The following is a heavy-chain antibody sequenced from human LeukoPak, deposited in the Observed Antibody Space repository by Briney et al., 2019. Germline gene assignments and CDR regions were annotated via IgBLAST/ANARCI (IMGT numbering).Heavy chain of an antibody. Sequence: GGTLRLSCAASGFSFSSYGMSWVRQAPGKGLECVSAISGSGGSTYYADSVKGRFTISRDNSKNTLYLQMNSLRAEDTAVYYCGYSSGWSYYFDYWGQGTLVTVSS. CDR3: GYSSGWSYYFDY. CDR2: ISGSGGST. V-gene: IGHV3-23*01. J-gene: IGHJ4*02. D-gene: IGHD6-19*01. CDR1: GFSFSSYG.